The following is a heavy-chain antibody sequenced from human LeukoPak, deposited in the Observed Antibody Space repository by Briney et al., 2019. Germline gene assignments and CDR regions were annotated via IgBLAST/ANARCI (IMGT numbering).Heavy chain of an antibody. CDR1: GFTVSTNY. D-gene: IGHD3-3*02. V-gene: IGHV3-53*01. CDR2: LYSGSST. J-gene: IGHJ2*01. CDR3: ARVGDHFHWYLDL. Sequence: PGGSLRLSCAASGFTVSTNYMNWVRQAPGKGLEWVSILYSGSSTYYADSVEGRFIVSRDSSKNTLSLQMNDLRAEDTAAYYCARVGDHFHWYLDLWGRGTLVTVSS.